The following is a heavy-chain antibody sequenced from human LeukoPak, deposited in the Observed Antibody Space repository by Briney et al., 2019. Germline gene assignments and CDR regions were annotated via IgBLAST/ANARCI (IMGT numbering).Heavy chain of an antibody. J-gene: IGHJ3*02. D-gene: IGHD3-22*01. V-gene: IGHV3-23*01. Sequence: GGSLRLSCAASGFTFSSYAMSWVRQAPGKGLEWVSAISGSGGSTYYADSVKGRFTISRDNSKNTLYLQMNSLRAEDTAVYYCAKDKRAGYYYDSSGYYLGAFDTWGQGTMVTVSS. CDR2: ISGSGGST. CDR3: AKDKRAGYYYDSSGYYLGAFDT. CDR1: GFTFSSYA.